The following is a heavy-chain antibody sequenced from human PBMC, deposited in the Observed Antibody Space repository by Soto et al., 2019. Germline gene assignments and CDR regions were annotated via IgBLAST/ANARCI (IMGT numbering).Heavy chain of an antibody. CDR2: INSDGSRT. D-gene: IGHD3-22*01. Sequence: EVQLVESGGGIVQPGGSLRLSCAASGFTFSSYWMHWVRQAPGKGLVWVSRINSDGSRTSYADSAKGRFTISRDNAKNTVYLQINSLRAEDTAVYYCARGDGDYYDGNGDLGRHCGQGDLVTVSS. CDR3: ARGDGDYYDGNGDLGRH. J-gene: IGHJ4*02. CDR1: GFTFSSYW. V-gene: IGHV3-74*01.